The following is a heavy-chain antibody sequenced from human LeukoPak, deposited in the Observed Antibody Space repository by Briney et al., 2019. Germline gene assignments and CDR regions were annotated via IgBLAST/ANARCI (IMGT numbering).Heavy chain of an antibody. CDR3: ARFSNRVPSRLRNPRFYFDY. J-gene: IGHJ4*02. D-gene: IGHD3-3*01. CDR2: INHSGST. CDR1: GGSFSGYY. V-gene: IGHV4-34*01. Sequence: SETLFLTCAVYGGSFSGYYWSWIRQPPGKGLEWIGEINHSGSTNYNPSLKSRVTISVDTSKNQFSLKLSSVTAADTAVYYCARFSNRVPSRLRNPRFYFDYWGQGTLVTVSS.